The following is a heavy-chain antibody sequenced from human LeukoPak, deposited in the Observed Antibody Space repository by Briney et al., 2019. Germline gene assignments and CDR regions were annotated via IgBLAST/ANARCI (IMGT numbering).Heavy chain of an antibody. CDR2: INSDESST. CDR1: GFSFSSYW. CDR3: AGGRYSSVWY. V-gene: IGHV3-74*01. J-gene: IGHJ4*02. Sequence: PGGSLRLSCAASGFSFSSYWMPWVRKAPGKGLVWVSRINSDESSTTYADSVKGRFTISRDNAKNTLYLQMISLRAEDTAVYYCAGGRYSSVWYWGQGTLVTVSS. D-gene: IGHD6-19*01.